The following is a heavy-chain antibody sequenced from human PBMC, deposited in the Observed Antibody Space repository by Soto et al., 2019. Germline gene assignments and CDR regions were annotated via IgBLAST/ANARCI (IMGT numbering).Heavy chain of an antibody. D-gene: IGHD3-22*01. J-gene: IGHJ4*02. Sequence: PGGSLRLSCAASGFTFSTYRMHWVRQAPGKGLVWVSRINSDGSSATYADSVKGRFTISRDNAKNTLYLQMNSLRVEDTVVYYCTRDPGTGYYDSSGYYYDWGQGTLVTVSS. V-gene: IGHV3-74*01. CDR1: GFTFSTYR. CDR3: TRDPGTGYYDSSGYYYD. CDR2: INSDGSSA.